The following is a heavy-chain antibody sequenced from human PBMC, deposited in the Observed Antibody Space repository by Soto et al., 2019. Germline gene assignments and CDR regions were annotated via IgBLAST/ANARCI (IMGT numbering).Heavy chain of an antibody. V-gene: IGHV4-4*02. CDR1: GGSISSSNW. D-gene: IGHD3-3*01. Sequence: QVQLQESGPGLVKPSGTLSLTCAVSGGSISSSNWWSWVRQPPGKGLEWIGEIYHSGSTNYNPSLKSRVTISVDKSKNQSALKLSSVTAADTAVYYCARDKYYDFWSGQYYGMDVWGQGTTVTVSS. CDR3: ARDKYYDFWSGQYYGMDV. J-gene: IGHJ6*02. CDR2: IYHSGST.